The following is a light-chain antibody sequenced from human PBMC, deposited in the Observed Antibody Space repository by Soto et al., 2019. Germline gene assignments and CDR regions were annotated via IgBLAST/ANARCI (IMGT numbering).Light chain of an antibody. J-gene: IGLJ2*01. V-gene: IGLV2-14*01. CDR3: SSYTGSSMPDVV. CDR1: SSDVGGYNY. CDR2: EVS. Sequence: QSALTQPASVSGSPGQSITITCTGTSSDVGGYNYVSWYQQHPGKAPKLMIYEVSNRPSGVSNRFSGSKSGNTASLTISGLQAEDEADYYCSSYTGSSMPDVVFGGGTKLTVL.